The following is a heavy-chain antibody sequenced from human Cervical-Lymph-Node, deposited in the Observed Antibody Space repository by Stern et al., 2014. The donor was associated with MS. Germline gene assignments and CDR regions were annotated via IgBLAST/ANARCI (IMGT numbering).Heavy chain of an antibody. V-gene: IGHV3-21*01. J-gene: IGHJ4*02. CDR3: ARARGYGYFDY. CDR2: ISFSSDYI. CDR1: GFTFSSYS. D-gene: IGHD5-12*01. Sequence: EVQLVQSGGGLVKPGGSLRLSCAASGFTFSSYSMNWVRQAPGKGLEWVSSISFSSDYIYYADSVKGRFTISRDNAKNSLYLQMNSLRAEDTAVYHCARARGYGYFDYWGQGTLVTVSS.